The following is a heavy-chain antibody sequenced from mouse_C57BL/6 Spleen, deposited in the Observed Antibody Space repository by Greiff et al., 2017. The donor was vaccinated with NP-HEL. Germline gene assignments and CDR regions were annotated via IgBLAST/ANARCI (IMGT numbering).Heavy chain of an antibody. CDR2: IDPSDSYT. Sequence: VQLQQPGAELVKPGASVKLSCKASGYTFTSYWMQWVKQRPGQGLEWIGEIDPSDSYTNYNQKFKGKATLTVDTSSSTAYMQLSSLTSEDSAVYYCASYGSSYAMDYWGQGTSVTVSS. CDR3: ASYGSSYAMDY. V-gene: IGHV1-50*01. J-gene: IGHJ4*01. CDR1: GYTFTSYW. D-gene: IGHD1-1*01.